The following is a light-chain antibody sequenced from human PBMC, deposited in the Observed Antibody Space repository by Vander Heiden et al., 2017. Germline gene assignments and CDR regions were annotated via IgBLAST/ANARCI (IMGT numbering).Light chain of an antibody. J-gene: IGLJ3*02. Sequence: QSVLTQPPSASGPPGQRVTISCSGSSSNIGSNTVHWYQQPPGTAPKLLIYSNNQRPSGVPDRFSGSKSGTSASLAISGLQAEDEADYYCAAWDNSRNGWVFGGGTKLTVL. CDR1: SSNIGSNT. V-gene: IGLV1-44*01. CDR3: AAWDNSRNGWV. CDR2: SNN.